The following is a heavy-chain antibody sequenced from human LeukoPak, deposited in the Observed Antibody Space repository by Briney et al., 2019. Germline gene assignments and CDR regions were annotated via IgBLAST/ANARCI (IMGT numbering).Heavy chain of an antibody. CDR3: ARNRVGATR. V-gene: IGHV3-21*01. CDR1: GFTFSSYA. D-gene: IGHD1-26*01. CDR2: ISSSSSYI. Sequence: PGGSLRLSCAASGFTFSSYAMSWVRQAPGKGLEWVSSISSSSSYIYYADSVKGRFTISRDNAKNSLYLQMNSLRAEDTAVYYCARNRVGATRWGQGTLVTVSS. J-gene: IGHJ4*02.